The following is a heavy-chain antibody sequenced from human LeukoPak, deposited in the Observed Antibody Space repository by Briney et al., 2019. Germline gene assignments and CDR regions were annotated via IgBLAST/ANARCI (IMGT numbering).Heavy chain of an antibody. D-gene: IGHD3-22*01. CDR1: GFTFSSYA. CDR2: IKQDGSEK. CDR3: ASQYYYDSSGYYDRDY. J-gene: IGHJ4*02. V-gene: IGHV3-7*01. Sequence: GGSLRLSCAASGFTFSSYAMSWVRQAPGKGLEWVANIKQDGSEKYYVDSVKGRFTISRDNAKNSLYLQMNSLRAEDTAVYYCASQYYYDSSGYYDRDYWGQGTLVTVSS.